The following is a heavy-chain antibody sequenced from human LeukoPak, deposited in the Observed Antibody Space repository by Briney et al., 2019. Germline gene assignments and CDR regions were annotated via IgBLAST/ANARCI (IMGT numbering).Heavy chain of an antibody. V-gene: IGHV4-59*13. CDR3: ARESRGYGSGRD. CDR2: IYYSGST. D-gene: IGHD3-10*01. J-gene: IGHJ4*02. Sequence: SSETLSLTCTVSGGSISTYYWSWIRQPPGKGLEWIGYIYYSGSTNYNPSLKSRVTISLDTSKNQFSLKLTSMTAADTAIYYCARESRGYGSGRDWGQGTLVTVSS. CDR1: GGSISTYY.